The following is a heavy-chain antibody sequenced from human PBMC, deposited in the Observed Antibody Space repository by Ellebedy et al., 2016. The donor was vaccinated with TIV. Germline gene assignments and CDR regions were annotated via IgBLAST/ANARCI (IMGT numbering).Heavy chain of an antibody. J-gene: IGHJ2*01. V-gene: IGHV5-51*01. CDR2: IFPGDSDT. Sequence: GESLKISCQGSGYRFTGYWIGWVRQMPEKGLEWMGIIFPGDSDTRYSPSFQGQVTISADKSTATAYLQWSSLEASDTAMYYCARHGKGVAGYWFFDVWGRGTLVTVSS. CDR3: ARHGKGVAGYWFFDV. CDR1: GYRFTGYW. D-gene: IGHD6-13*01.